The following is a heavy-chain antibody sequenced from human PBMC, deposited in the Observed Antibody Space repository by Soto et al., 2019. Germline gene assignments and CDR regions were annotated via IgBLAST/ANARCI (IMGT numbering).Heavy chain of an antibody. CDR2: IHYSGST. CDR1: GGSLTRYY. CDR3: ARVRGSSSFEV. D-gene: IGHD3-10*01. J-gene: IGHJ4*02. V-gene: IGHV4-59*01. Sequence: SETLSLTCTVSGGSLTRYYWSWFRQPPGKGLEWIGFIHYSGSTNYSPSLNSRVIISVDTSKNQFSLILTSVTAADTAVYYCARVRGSSSFEVWGQGTQVTVSS.